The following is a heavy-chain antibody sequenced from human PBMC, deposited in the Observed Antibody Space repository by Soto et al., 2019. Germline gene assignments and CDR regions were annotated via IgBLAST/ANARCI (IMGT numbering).Heavy chain of an antibody. J-gene: IGHJ4*02. CDR3: AKDGINYYDSSGYYS. V-gene: IGHV3-23*01. Sequence: GGSLRLSCVVSGFIFNTYGMSWVRQAPGKGLEWVSSISGGGGSTYYAESVKGRFTISRDNSKNTLYLQMNSLRDEDTAVYYCAKDGINYYDSSGYYSWGQGTLVTVSS. CDR2: ISGGGGST. D-gene: IGHD3-22*01. CDR1: GFIFNTYG.